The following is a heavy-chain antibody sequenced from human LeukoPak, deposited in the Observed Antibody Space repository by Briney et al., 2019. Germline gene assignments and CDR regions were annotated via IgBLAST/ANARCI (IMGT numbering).Heavy chain of an antibody. CDR1: GYTFTSYD. V-gene: IGHV1-8*01. Sequence: GASVKVSCKASGYTFTSYDINWVRQATGQGLEWMGWMNPNSGNTDYAQKFQGRVTMTRNTSISTAYMELSSLRSEDTAVYYCARADCSSTSCYFSLDYGMDVWGQGTTVTVSS. CDR2: MNPNSGNT. J-gene: IGHJ6*02. CDR3: ARADCSSTSCYFSLDYGMDV. D-gene: IGHD2-2*01.